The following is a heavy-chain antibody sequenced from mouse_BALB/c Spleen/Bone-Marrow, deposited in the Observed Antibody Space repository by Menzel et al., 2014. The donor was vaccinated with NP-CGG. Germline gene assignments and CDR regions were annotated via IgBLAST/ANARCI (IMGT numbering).Heavy chain of an antibody. V-gene: IGHV14-1*02. CDR3: ASGYYGSSPYWYFDV. CDR1: GFNIKDYY. J-gene: IGHJ1*01. CDR2: IDPENGNT. D-gene: IGHD1-1*01. Sequence: VQLQQSGAELVRPGALVKLSCKASGFNIKDYYMRWVKQRPEQGLEWIGWIDPENGNTIYDPKFQGKVSITADTSSNTAYLQLSSLTSEDTAVYYCASGYYGSSPYWYFDVWGAGTTVTVSS.